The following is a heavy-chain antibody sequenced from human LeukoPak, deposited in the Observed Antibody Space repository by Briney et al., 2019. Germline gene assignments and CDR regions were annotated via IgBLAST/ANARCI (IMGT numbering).Heavy chain of an antibody. CDR3: AASIAARYYYYGMDV. CDR2: MNPNSGNT. D-gene: IGHD6-6*01. Sequence: GASVKVSCKASGYTFTSYDINWVRQATGQGLEWMGWMNPNSGNTGYAQMFQGRVTMSRNTSITTAYLELSRLRSDDTAVYYCAASIAARYYYYGMDVWGQGTTVTVSS. CDR1: GYTFTSYD. V-gene: IGHV1-8*01. J-gene: IGHJ6*02.